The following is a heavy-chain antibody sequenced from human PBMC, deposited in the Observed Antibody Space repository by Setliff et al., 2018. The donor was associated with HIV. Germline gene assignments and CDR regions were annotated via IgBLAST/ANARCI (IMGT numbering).Heavy chain of an antibody. J-gene: IGHJ4*02. Sequence: SETLSLTCTVSGGSISGYYWSWIRQPPGKGLEWIGYIYTSGSTNYNPSLKNRVTISVDTSKNTFSLKLSSVAAADTAVYYCAICGGDCYSLDYWGQGTLVTVS. CDR3: AICGGDCYSLDY. CDR1: GGSISGYY. CDR2: IYTSGST. D-gene: IGHD2-21*02. V-gene: IGHV4-4*08.